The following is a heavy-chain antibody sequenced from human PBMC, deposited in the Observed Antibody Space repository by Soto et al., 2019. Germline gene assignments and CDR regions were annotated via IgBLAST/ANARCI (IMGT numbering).Heavy chain of an antibody. Sequence: GASVKVSCKASGYTFTSYYMHWVPQAPGQGLEWMGIINPSGGSTSYAQKFQGRVTMTRDTSTSTVYMELSSLRSEDTAVYYCASAVEMATTGYWGQGTLVTVSS. J-gene: IGHJ4*02. V-gene: IGHV1-46*01. CDR2: INPSGGST. CDR3: ASAVEMATTGY. CDR1: GYTFTSYY. D-gene: IGHD5-12*01.